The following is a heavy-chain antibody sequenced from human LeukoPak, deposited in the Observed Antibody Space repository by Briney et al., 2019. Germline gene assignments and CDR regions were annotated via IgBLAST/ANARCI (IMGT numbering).Heavy chain of an antibody. D-gene: IGHD6-19*01. CDR3: ARQDRRSSGWFHYFDY. Sequence: SETLSLTCAVYGGSFSGYYWSWIRQPPGKGLEWIGEINHSGSTNYNPSLKSRVTISVDTSKNQFSLKLSSVTAADTAVYYCARQDRRSSGWFHYFDYWGQGTLVTVSS. J-gene: IGHJ4*02. CDR1: GGSFSGYY. CDR2: INHSGST. V-gene: IGHV4-34*01.